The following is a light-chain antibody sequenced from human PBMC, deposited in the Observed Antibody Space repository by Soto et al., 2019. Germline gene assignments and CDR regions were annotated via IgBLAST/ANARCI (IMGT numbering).Light chain of an antibody. CDR1: QSVSSY. V-gene: IGKV3-11*01. CDR3: QQRSNWPRGT. Sequence: EIVLTQSPATLSLSPGERATLSCRASQSVSSYLAWYQQKPGQAPRLLIYDASNRVTGIPARFSGSGSGTDFTLTISSLEPEDFAVYYCQQRSNWPRGTFGQGTKVEIK. CDR2: DAS. J-gene: IGKJ1*01.